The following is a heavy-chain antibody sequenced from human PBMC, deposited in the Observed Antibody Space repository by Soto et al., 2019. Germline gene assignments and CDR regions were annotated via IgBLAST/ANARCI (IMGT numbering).Heavy chain of an antibody. V-gene: IGHV4-34*01. CDR3: ARATVTRRYDY. CDR1: GGSFSGYY. Sequence: QVQLQQWGAGLLKPSETLSLTCAVYGGSFSGYYWSWIRQLPGKGLEWIGEINHSGSTNYNPSLKSRVTISVDTSKNQFSLKLSSVTAADTAVYYCARATVTRRYDYWGQGTLVTVSS. D-gene: IGHD4-17*01. J-gene: IGHJ4*02. CDR2: INHSGST.